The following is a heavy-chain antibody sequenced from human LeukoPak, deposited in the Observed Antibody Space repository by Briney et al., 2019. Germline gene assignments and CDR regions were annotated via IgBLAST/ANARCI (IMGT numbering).Heavy chain of an antibody. CDR2: IYSGGST. J-gene: IGHJ6*02. Sequence: GGSLRLSCAASGFTVSSNYMSWVRQAPGKGREWVSVIYSGGSTYYADSVKGRFTISRDNAKNSLYLQMNSLRAEDTALYYCAKDMSWLRDYYYGMDVWGQGTTVTVSS. CDR1: GFTVSSNY. CDR3: AKDMSWLRDYYYGMDV. D-gene: IGHD5-12*01. V-gene: IGHV3-53*05.